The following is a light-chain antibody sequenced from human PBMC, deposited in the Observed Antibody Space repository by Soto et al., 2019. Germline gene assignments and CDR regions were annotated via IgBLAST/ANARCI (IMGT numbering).Light chain of an antibody. CDR1: QTIRGL. CDR3: QQRNNWTIT. V-gene: IGKV3-11*01. CDR2: DTS. J-gene: IGKJ5*01. Sequence: IVMTQSPAFVSASLGERATLSCRSSQTIRGLLAWYQQRPGQAPRLLIYDTSNRATGIPARFSGSGSWNDLTLTISSLEPADFGVYYCQQRNNWTITFGQGTRLEI.